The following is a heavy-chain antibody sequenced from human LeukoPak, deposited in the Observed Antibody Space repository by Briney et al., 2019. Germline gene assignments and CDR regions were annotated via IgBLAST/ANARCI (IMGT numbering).Heavy chain of an antibody. CDR3: ARDKVGATYYFDY. J-gene: IGHJ4*02. V-gene: IGHV3-48*03. CDR1: GFTFSSYE. D-gene: IGHD1-26*01. CDR2: ISSDGSTI. Sequence: PGGSLRLSCAASGFTFSSYEMNWVRQAPGKGLEWVSYISSDGSTIYYADSVKGRFTISRDNSKNSLYLQMNSLRAEDTAVYYCARDKVGATYYFDYWGQGTLVTVSS.